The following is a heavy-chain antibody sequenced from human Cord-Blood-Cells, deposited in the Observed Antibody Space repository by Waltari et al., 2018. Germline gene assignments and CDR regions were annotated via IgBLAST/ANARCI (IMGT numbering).Heavy chain of an antibody. V-gene: IGHV3-7*01. CDR2: IKQDGSEK. J-gene: IGHJ4*02. CDR1: GFSCSSSW. Sequence: VQLVEAGGGLVEPGGSLRLSCAASGFSCSSSWMSWVRQAPGKGLEWVANIKQDGSEKYYVDSVKGRFTISRDNAKNSLYLQMNSLRAEDTAVYYCARDFSSSWYYFDYWGQGTLVTVSS. CDR3: ARDFSSSWYYFDY. D-gene: IGHD6-13*01.